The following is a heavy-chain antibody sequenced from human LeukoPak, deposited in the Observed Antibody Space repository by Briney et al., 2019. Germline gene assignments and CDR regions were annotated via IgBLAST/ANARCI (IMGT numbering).Heavy chain of an antibody. J-gene: IGHJ6*02. CDR2: IYYSGST. CDR1: GGSINSGGYF. V-gene: IGHV4-31*03. D-gene: IGHD3-9*01. CDR3: ARDRGRSLTGQNYGLDV. Sequence: PSETLSLTCTASGGSINSGGYFWSWIRQHPGKGLEWIGYIYYSGSTYYNPSLKSRVTISADTSKNQFSLKLSSVTAADTAVYYCARDRGRSLTGQNYGLDVWGQGTTVTVSS.